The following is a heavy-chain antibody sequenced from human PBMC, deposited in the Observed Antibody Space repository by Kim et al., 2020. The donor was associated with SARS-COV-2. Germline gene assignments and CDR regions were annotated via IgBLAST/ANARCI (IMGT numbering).Heavy chain of an antibody. V-gene: IGHV1-24*01. CDR2: FDPEDGET. Sequence: ASVKVSCKVSGYTLTELSMHWVRQAPGKGLEWMGGFDPEDGETIYAQKFQGRVTMTEDTSTDTAYMELSSLRSEDTAVYYCATGFIGPHPESREAFDIWGQGTMVTVSS. CDR1: GYTLTELS. J-gene: IGHJ3*02. CDR3: ATGFIGPHPESREAFDI.